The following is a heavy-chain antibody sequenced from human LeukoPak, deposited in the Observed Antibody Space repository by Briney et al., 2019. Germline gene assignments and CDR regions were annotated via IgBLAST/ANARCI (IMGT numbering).Heavy chain of an antibody. V-gene: IGHV3-74*01. CDR1: GFTFSSSW. CDR3: ARAVIVAKWYAFDI. Sequence: GGSLRPSCAASGFTFSSSWMHWVRQAPGKGLVWVSRINSDGSSTNYADAVQGRFTISRDNAKNTLYLQMNSLRAEDTAVYYCARAVIVAKWYAFDIWGQGTMVTVSS. D-gene: IGHD2-15*01. CDR2: INSDGSST. J-gene: IGHJ3*02.